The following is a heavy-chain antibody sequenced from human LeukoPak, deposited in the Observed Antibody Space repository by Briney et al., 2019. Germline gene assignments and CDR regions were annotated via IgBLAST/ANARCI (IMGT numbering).Heavy chain of an antibody. Sequence: GGSLRLSCAASAFTFSSYDMHWVRQAKGKVMEWVSAIGTTGETHYPGCVKGPFTISRENAKNSLYLQMNSLRAGDTAVYYCAVWFGEEGTFQPWGQGTLVTVSS. V-gene: IGHV3-13*04. CDR2: IGTTGET. CDR1: AFTFSSYD. D-gene: IGHD3-10*01. CDR3: AVWFGEEGTFQP. J-gene: IGHJ1*01.